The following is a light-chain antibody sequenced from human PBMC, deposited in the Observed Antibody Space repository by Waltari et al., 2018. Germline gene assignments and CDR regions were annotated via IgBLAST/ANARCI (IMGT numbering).Light chain of an antibody. CDR2: WAS. J-gene: IGKJ1*01. V-gene: IGKV4-1*01. CDR1: QSLFSISNGQNY. CDR3: QQYYSRRT. Sequence: EIVMTQSPDSLAVSLGERATISCKSSQSLFSISNGQNYLAWYQQKSGQPPKLLIYWASTRGSGVPDRVRGSGCGTDFTLTIISLQAEDVAVYDCQQYYSRRTCGQGTKVEIK.